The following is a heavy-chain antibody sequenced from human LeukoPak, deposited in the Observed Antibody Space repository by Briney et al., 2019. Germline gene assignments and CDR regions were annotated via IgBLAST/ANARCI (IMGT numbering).Heavy chain of an antibody. CDR2: IIPIFGTA. Sequence: SSVKVSCKASGGTFSSYAISWVRQAPGQGLEWMGGIIPIFGTANYAQKFQGRVTITADESTSTAYMELSSLGSEDTAVYYCARDLSTTGLVPHYYYYMDVWGKGTTVTVSS. D-gene: IGHD1-1*01. J-gene: IGHJ6*03. CDR1: GGTFSSYA. CDR3: ARDLSTTGLVPHYYYYMDV. V-gene: IGHV1-69*01.